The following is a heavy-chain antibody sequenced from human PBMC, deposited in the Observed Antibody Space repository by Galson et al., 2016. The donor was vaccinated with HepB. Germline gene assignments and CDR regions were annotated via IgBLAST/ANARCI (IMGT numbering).Heavy chain of an antibody. V-gene: IGHV3-33*01. D-gene: IGHD3-10*01. J-gene: IGHJ3*01. CDR1: GFTFSLYG. CDR2: VWFDGYTK. Sequence: SLRLSCAASGFTFSLYGMQWVRQAPGKGLEWVAVVWFDGYTKFYADSVRGRFTVSRDNSRDTVDLQMNNLRAEDTAMYFCARDLGVRGYGREPRDAYDLWGQGTMVSVSS. CDR3: ARDLGVRGYGREPRDAYDL.